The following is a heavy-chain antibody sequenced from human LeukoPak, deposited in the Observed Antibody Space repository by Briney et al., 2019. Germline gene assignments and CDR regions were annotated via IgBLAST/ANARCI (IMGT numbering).Heavy chain of an antibody. Sequence: SETLSLTCAVSGGSISSGGYSWSWIRQPPGKGLEWIGYIYHSGSTYYNPSLKSRVTISVDRSKSQFSLKLSSVTAADTAVYYCARGSVVPAARWRWFDPWGQGTLVTVSS. CDR1: GGSISSGGYS. CDR2: IYHSGST. V-gene: IGHV4-30-2*01. CDR3: ARGSVVPAARWRWFDP. D-gene: IGHD2-2*01. J-gene: IGHJ5*02.